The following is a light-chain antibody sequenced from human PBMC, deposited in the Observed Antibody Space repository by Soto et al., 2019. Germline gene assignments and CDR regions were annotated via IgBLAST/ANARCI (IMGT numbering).Light chain of an antibody. J-gene: IGKJ4*01. V-gene: IGKV3D-15*01. CDR1: QYISSN. CDR3: QQYHDWPPLT. Sequence: DIVMTQSPATLSESPGERVTLSCRASQYISSNLAWYQQKPGQPPRLLIYDATSRATRIPSRFSGSGSGTDFTLTIISLQSEDFAVYFCQQYHDWPPLTFGGGTKVEIK. CDR2: DAT.